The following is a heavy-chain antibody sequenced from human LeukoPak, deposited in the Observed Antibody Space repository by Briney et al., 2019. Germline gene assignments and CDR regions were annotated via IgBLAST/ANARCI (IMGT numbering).Heavy chain of an antibody. CDR3: ARLRGRITIFGVVTRTPVNWFDP. V-gene: IGHV4-59*12. CDR2: MYYSGST. J-gene: IGHJ5*02. CDR1: GGSISGYY. D-gene: IGHD3-3*01. Sequence: SETLSLTCIVSGGSISGYYWSWVRQAPGKGLEWIGYMYYSGSTNQNPSLKSRLTISVDTSKNQFSLKLSSVTAADTAVYYCARLRGRITIFGVVTRTPVNWFDPWGQGTLVTVSS.